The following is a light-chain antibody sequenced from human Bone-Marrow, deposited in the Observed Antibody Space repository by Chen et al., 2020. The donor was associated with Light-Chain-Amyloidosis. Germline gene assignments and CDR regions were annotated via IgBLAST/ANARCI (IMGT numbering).Light chain of an antibody. CDR3: HQRNNWPFT. J-gene: IGKJ3*01. CDR2: DAS. CDR1: PSVSSY. Sequence: EVVLTQSPATLSLSPGERATLSCRASPSVSSYLAWFQQKPGQAPSLLIYDASNRATGIPARFSGSGSGTDFTLTISSLEPEDFAVYYCHQRNNWPFTFGPGTTVDIK. V-gene: IGKV3-11*01.